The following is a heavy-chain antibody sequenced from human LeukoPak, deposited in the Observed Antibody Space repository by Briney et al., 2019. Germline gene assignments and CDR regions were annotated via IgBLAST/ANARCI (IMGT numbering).Heavy chain of an antibody. CDR1: GFTLSDYA. D-gene: IGHD3-16*02. Sequence: SGRSLRLSCAASGFTLSDYAMHWVRQAPGKGLEWVSGINWNSGSIAYADSVKGRFTISRDNAKNSLYLLMNSLRAEDTAFYYCAKDTRGYPTPSVDYWGQGTLVTVSS. CDR3: AKDTRGYPTPSVDY. V-gene: IGHV3-9*01. J-gene: IGHJ4*02. CDR2: INWNSGSI.